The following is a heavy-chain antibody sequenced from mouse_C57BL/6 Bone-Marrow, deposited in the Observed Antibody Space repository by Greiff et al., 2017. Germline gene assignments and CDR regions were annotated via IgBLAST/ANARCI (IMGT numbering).Heavy chain of an antibody. CDR1: GYTFTSYW. Sequence: QVQLQQPGAELVKPGASVKLSCKASGYTFTSYWMQWVKQRPGQGLEWIGEIDPSDSYTNYNQKFKGKATLTVDTSSSTAYMQLSSLTSEDSAVYYCAREVEMYYFDYWGTGTTLTVSS. J-gene: IGHJ2*01. CDR2: IDPSDSYT. V-gene: IGHV1-50*01. CDR3: AREVEMYYFDY. D-gene: IGHD1-1*01.